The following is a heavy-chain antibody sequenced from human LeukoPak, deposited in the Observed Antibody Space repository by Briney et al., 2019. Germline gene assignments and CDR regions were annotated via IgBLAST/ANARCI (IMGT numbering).Heavy chain of an antibody. CDR3: IRDFRSADL. CDR2: IYVDGRTT. Sequence: GGSLRLSCVASGFTFSNYWMHWVRQPPGKGLVWVSRIYVDGRTTNYADSVKGRFTISRDNAKNTVYLEMNSLSVEDTATYYCIRDFRSADLWGQRTLVTVTS. CDR1: GFTFSNYW. J-gene: IGHJ5*02. V-gene: IGHV3-74*01.